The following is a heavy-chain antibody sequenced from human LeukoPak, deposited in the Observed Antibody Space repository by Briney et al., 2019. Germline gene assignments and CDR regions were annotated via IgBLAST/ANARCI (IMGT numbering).Heavy chain of an antibody. CDR3: AREQLVRGNAFDI. CDR2: ISSSSSTI. V-gene: IGHV3-48*02. Sequence: GGSLRLSCAASGFTFSSYSTNWVRQAPGKGLEWVSYISSSSSTIYYADSVKGRFTISRDNAKNSLYLQMNSLRDEDTAVHYCAREQLVRGNAFDIWGQGTMVTVSS. J-gene: IGHJ3*02. D-gene: IGHD6-13*01. CDR1: GFTFSSYS.